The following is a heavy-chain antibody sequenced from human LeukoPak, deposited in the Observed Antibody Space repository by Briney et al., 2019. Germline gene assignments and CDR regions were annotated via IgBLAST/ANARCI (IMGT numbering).Heavy chain of an antibody. CDR3: ARIRAAGTWGYYYYYMDV. J-gene: IGHJ6*03. CDR2: INWNGGST. Sequence: GGSLRLSCAASGFTFSDYYMSWVRQAPGKGLEWVSGINWNGGSTGYADSVKGRFTISRDNAKNSLYLQMNSLRAEDTALYYCARIRAAGTWGYYYYYMDVWGKGTTVTVSS. D-gene: IGHD6-13*01. V-gene: IGHV3-20*04. CDR1: GFTFSDYY.